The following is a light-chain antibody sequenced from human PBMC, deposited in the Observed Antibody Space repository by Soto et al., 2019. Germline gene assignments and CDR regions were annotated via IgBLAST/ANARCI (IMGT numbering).Light chain of an antibody. CDR1: SXDVGGYNY. CDR3: SSYTSSNTLI. V-gene: IGLV2-14*01. Sequence: QSVLTQPASVSGSPGQSITISCTGTSXDVGGYNYVSWYQQYPGKAPKVMIYEVTNRPSGASNRFSGSKSGNTAFLTISGLQAEDEADYYCSSYTSSNTLIFGGGTKVTVL. J-gene: IGLJ2*01. CDR2: EVT.